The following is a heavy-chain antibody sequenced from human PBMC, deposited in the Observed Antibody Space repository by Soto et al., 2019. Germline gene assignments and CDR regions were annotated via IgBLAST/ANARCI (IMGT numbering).Heavy chain of an antibody. J-gene: IGHJ4*02. CDR1: GFSLTTGGVG. D-gene: IGHD3-16*02. CDR3: AHVFNSNSGSYRYFDY. V-gene: IGHV2-5*02. CDR2: IYWDDDK. Sequence: QITLKESGPPLVNPTQTLTLTCTFSGFSLTTGGVGVGWIRQPPGKALEWLALIYWDDDKRYSPSLKSRLTIPKDTSKNQVVLTLTNMDPVDTATFYCAHVFNSNSGSYRYFDYWGQGTLVTVSS.